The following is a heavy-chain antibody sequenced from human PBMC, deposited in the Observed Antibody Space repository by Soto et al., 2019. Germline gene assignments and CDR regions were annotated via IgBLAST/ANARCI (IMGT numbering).Heavy chain of an antibody. J-gene: IGHJ4*02. CDR3: ARDKDCSGGSCWTGTDY. D-gene: IGHD2-15*01. Sequence: GGSLRPSCAASGFTVRSNYMSWVRQAPGKGLEWVSIIYSGGSTYYADSVKGRFTISRDNSKNTLYLQMNSLRVEDTAIYYCARDKDCSGGSCWTGTDYWGQGTLVTVSS. CDR1: GFTVRSNY. V-gene: IGHV3-53*01. CDR2: IYSGGST.